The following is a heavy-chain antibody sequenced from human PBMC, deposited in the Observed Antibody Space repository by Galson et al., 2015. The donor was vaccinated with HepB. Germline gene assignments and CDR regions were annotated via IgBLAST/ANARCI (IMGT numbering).Heavy chain of an antibody. J-gene: IGHJ4*02. CDR1: GFTFSDYY. V-gene: IGHV3-11*01. CDR2: ISGSGTTM. D-gene: IGHD2-8*01. Sequence: SLRLSCAASGFTFSDYYMNWIRQAPGKGLEWVSYISGSGTTMYYADSVKGRFTISRDNAKNSLYLQMNSLRAGDTAVYYCARDGTYCTDGLCSKSKQTLYYFDFWGQGALVTVSS. CDR3: ARDGTYCTDGLCSKSKQTLYYFDF.